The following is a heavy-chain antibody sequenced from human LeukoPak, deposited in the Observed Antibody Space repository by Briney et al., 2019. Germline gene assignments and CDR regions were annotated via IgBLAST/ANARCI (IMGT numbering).Heavy chain of an antibody. CDR2: TSGSGDRK. CDR3: ARGSTYYDSSGQVPFDY. J-gene: IGHJ4*02. V-gene: IGHV3-23*01. D-gene: IGHD3-22*01. Sequence: GGSLRLSCAASGLTFSRYAMTWVRQAPGKGLEWVSSTSGSGDRKYYADSVKGRFTISRDNSKNALYLQMNSLRAEDTAVYYCARGSTYYDSSGQVPFDYWGQGTLVTASS. CDR1: GLTFSRYA.